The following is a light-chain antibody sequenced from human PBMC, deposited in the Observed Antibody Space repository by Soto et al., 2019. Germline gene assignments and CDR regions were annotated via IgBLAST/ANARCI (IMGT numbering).Light chain of an antibody. CDR1: QTISSW. CDR3: QHYNSYSEA. CDR2: KAS. Sequence: DIQMTQSPSTLSESLGDRLTNTCRASQTISSWLAWYQQKPGKPPKLLIYKASTLKSGVPSRFSGSGSGTEFTLTISSLQADDFATYYCQHYNSYSEAFGQGTKVDIK. J-gene: IGKJ1*01. V-gene: IGKV1-5*03.